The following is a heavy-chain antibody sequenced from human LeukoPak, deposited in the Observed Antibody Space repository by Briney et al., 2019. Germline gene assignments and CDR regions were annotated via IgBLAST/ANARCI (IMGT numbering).Heavy chain of an antibody. D-gene: IGHD6-6*01. Sequence: GGSLRPSCAASGFTFSSYSMNWVRQAPGKGLEWVSSISSSSSYIYYADSVKGRFTISRDNAKNSLYLQMNSLRAEDTAVYYCATSIAARWAFDIWGQGTMVTVSS. J-gene: IGHJ3*02. V-gene: IGHV3-21*01. CDR3: ATSIAARWAFDI. CDR1: GFTFSSYS. CDR2: ISSSSSYI.